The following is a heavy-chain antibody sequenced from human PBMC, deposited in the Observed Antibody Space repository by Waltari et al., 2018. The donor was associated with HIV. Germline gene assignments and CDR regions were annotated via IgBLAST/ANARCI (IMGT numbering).Heavy chain of an antibody. CDR1: GFTFSNYT. J-gene: IGHJ4*02. D-gene: IGHD7-27*01. V-gene: IGHV3-48*01. CDR2: ISRSRSSI. Sequence: EVQLVESGGGLVQPGGSLRLSCAASGFTFSNYTRKWVRQGPGKVLEWVSYISRSRSSIFYADSVKVRFTISRDNAKNSLYLQMNSLRVEDTAVYYCARDINGGWGYWGQGTLVTVAS. CDR3: ARDINGGWGY.